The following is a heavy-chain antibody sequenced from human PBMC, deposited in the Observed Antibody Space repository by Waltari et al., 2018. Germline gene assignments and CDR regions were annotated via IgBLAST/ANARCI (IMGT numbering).Heavy chain of an antibody. CDR1: GASFSGYS. CDR3: ARADRGRDGRYATPDWGP. D-gene: IGHD3-16*01. J-gene: IGHJ5*02. CDR2: INHSGST. Sequence: QVQLQQWGAGQLKPSETRSLTCAVYGASFSGYSWSWPRQPPGKGLEWIGEINHSGSTNYNPSLKNRLTISLDTSKNQFSLKMRSVTAADTAVYYCARADRGRDGRYATPDWGPWGQGTLVTVSS. V-gene: IGHV4-34*01.